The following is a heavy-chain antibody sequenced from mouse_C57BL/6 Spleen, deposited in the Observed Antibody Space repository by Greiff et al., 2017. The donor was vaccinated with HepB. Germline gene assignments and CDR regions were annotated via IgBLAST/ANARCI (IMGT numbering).Heavy chain of an antibody. V-gene: IGHV5-4*01. Sequence: VQLKESGGGLVKPGGSLKLSCAASGFTFSSYAMSWVRQTPEKRLEWVATISDGGSYTYYPDNVKGRFTISRDNAKNNLYLQMSHLKSEDTAMYYCARDVHYWGQGTTLTVSS. J-gene: IGHJ2*01. CDR2: ISDGGSYT. CDR3: ARDVHY. CDR1: GFTFSSYA.